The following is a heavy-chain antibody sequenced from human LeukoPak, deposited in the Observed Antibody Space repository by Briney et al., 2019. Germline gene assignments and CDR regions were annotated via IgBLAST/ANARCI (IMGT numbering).Heavy chain of an antibody. CDR1: GYTFTGYY. D-gene: IGHD2-21*02. CDR2: INPNSGGT. CDR3: ARDRLVVTANWFDP. V-gene: IGHV1-2*02. J-gene: IGHJ5*02. Sequence: GASVKVSCKASGYTFTGYYMHWVRQAPGQGLEWMGWINPNSGGTNYARKFQGRVTMTRDTSISTAYMELSRLRSDDTAVYYCARDRLVVTANWFDPWGQGTLVTVSS.